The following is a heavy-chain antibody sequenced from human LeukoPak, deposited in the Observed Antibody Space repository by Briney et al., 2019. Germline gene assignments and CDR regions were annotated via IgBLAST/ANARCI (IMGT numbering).Heavy chain of an antibody. J-gene: IGHJ4*02. V-gene: IGHV4-4*07. Sequence: SETLSLTCSVSGGSMSIYYWSCIRQPAGNGLEGSGRIYTTGNTNYNPSLKRRVTISVDPSKNHFSVKLYSVTAVDTGVYHCARRIGPIHFDYWGQGVLVPVSS. CDR3: ARRIGPIHFDY. CDR2: IYTTGNT. CDR1: GGSMSIYY. D-gene: IGHD3/OR15-3a*01.